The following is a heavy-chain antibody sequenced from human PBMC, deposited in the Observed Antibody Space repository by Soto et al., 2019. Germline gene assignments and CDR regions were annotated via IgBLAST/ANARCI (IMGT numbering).Heavy chain of an antibody. CDR3: ARGAAVGGNWFDP. Sequence: QVQLVQSGAEVKKPGASVKVSCKASGYTFTNYVMHWVRQAPGQGLEWMGWISTANGNTKYPQKFQDSVTITRDTPASTAYMELNSLTSEDTTVYYCARGAAVGGNWFDPWGQGTLVIVSS. J-gene: IGHJ5*02. CDR2: ISTANGNT. D-gene: IGHD6-19*01. CDR1: GYTFTNYV. V-gene: IGHV1-3*04.